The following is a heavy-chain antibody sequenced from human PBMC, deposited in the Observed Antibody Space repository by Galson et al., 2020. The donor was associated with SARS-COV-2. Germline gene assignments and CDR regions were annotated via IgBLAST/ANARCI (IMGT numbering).Heavy chain of an antibody. CDR3: ASEILGELWRY. D-gene: IGHD3-16*01. Sequence: GGSLRLSCAASGFTFSSYAMHWVRQAPGKGLEWVAVISYDGSNKYYADSVKGRFTISRDNSKNTLYLQMNSLRAEDTAVYYCASEILGELWRYWGQGTLVTVSS. CDR2: ISYDGSNK. V-gene: IGHV3-30*04. J-gene: IGHJ4*02. CDR1: GFTFSSYA.